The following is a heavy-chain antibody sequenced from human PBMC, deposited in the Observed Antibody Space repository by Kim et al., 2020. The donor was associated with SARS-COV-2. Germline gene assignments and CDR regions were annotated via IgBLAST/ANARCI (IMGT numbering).Heavy chain of an antibody. CDR3: AKDPGIAAAGDY. D-gene: IGHD6-13*01. J-gene: IGHJ4*02. Sequence: YYPDSVKGRFTISRDNSKNTLDLQMNSLRAEDTAVYYCAKDPGIAAAGDYWGQGTLVTVSS. V-gene: IGHV3-23*01.